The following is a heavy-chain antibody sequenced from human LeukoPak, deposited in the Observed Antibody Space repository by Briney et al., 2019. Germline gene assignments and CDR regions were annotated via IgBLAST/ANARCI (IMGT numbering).Heavy chain of an antibody. Sequence: ASVKVSCKASGYTFSSYGISWVQQAPGQGLEWMGWISAYNGNTNYAQKLQGRVTMSPDTSTSTAYMELRSLRSDETGVYYCARVLMHIVVVAAISNDAFDIWGEGTMVTFSS. D-gene: IGHD2-21*02. CDR2: ISAYNGNT. V-gene: IGHV1-18*01. CDR3: ARVLMHIVVVAAISNDAFDI. J-gene: IGHJ3*02. CDR1: GYTFSSYG.